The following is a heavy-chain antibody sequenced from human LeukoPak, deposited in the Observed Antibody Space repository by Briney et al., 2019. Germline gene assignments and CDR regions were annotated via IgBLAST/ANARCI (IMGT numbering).Heavy chain of an antibody. Sequence: SETLSLTCTVSGGSISIYYWSWIRQPAGKGLEWIGRIYTSGSTNYNPSLKSRVTMSLDTAKNQFSLKLSSVTAADTAVYYCAREYCSSTSCYNYSYYYMDVWGKGTTVTVSS. D-gene: IGHD2-2*02. CDR1: GGSISIYY. J-gene: IGHJ6*03. V-gene: IGHV4-4*07. CDR3: AREYCSSTSCYNYSYYYMDV. CDR2: IYTSGST.